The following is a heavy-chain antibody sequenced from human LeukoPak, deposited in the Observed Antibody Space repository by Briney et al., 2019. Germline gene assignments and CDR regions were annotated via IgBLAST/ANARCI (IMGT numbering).Heavy chain of an antibody. J-gene: IGHJ4*02. D-gene: IGHD1-1*01. CDR3: AKGQELDDGVFDS. Sequence: SETLSLTCTVSGGSISSSGYYWSWLRQHPGKGLEWIGYIYYSGTTYYNSSLKSRVTISVDTSKNQFSLKLFSVTAADTAVYYCAKGQELDDGVFDSWGQGTRVTVSS. CDR1: GGSISSSGYY. V-gene: IGHV4-31*03. CDR2: IYYSGTT.